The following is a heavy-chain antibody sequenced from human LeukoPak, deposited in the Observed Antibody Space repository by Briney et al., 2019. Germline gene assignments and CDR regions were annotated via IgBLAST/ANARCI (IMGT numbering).Heavy chain of an antibody. D-gene: IGHD2-2*01. Sequence: ASVKLSCKASGYTFTGYYMHWVRHAPGQGLEWMGWINPISGGTNYAQKFQGRVTMTRDTSISTAYMELSRLTYDDTAVYYCARGEVVAAKVWYDYWSQGTLVTVPS. CDR1: GYTFTGYY. CDR3: ARGEVVAAKVWYDY. V-gene: IGHV1-2*02. J-gene: IGHJ4*02. CDR2: INPISGGT.